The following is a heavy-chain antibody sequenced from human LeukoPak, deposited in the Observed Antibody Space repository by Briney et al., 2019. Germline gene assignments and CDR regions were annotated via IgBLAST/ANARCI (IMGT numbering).Heavy chain of an antibody. CDR2: ISSSGSTI. Sequence: GGSLRPSCAASGFTFSSYEMNWVRQAPGKGLEWVSYISSSGSTIYYADSVKGRFTISRDNAKNSLYLQMNSLRAEDTAVYYCARRGGSGSYYNPYYFDYWGQGTLVTVSS. CDR1: GFTFSSYE. CDR3: ARRGGSGSYYNPYYFDY. V-gene: IGHV3-48*03. J-gene: IGHJ4*02. D-gene: IGHD3-10*01.